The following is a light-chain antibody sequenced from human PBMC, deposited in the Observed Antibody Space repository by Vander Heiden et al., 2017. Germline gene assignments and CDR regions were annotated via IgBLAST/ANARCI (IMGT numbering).Light chain of an antibody. Sequence: QSALPQPASVSGSPGPSIPIPCTGTRSDVGGYNYVSWYQQQPGKAPKLVIYEVSDRPSGVSKRFSGPKSGNTASLTISGPQAEDEADYYCSSYTSSSLVFGGGTKLTVL. CDR3: SSYTSSSLV. CDR2: EVS. V-gene: IGLV2-14*01. J-gene: IGLJ3*02. CDR1: RSDVGGYNY.